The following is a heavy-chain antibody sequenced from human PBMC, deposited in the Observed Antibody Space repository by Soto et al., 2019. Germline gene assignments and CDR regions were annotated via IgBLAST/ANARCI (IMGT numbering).Heavy chain of an antibody. D-gene: IGHD3-22*01. CDR2: ISSSSSYI. CDR3: AAAQSYYYDSSGPDAFDI. CDR1: GFTFSSYS. V-gene: IGHV3-21*01. Sequence: PGGSLRLSCAASGFTFSSYSMNWVRQAPGKGLEWVSSISSSSSYIYYADSVKGRFTISRDNAKNSLYLQMNSLRAEDTAVYYCAAAQSYYYDSSGPDAFDIWGKGTMVTVSS. J-gene: IGHJ3*02.